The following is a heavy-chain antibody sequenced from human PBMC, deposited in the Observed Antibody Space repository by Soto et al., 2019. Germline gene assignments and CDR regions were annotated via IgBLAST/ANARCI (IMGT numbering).Heavy chain of an antibody. V-gene: IGHV1-69*13. CDR3: ARGGAMVPDFDY. CDR1: GGTFSSYA. Sequence: SVKVSFKASGGTFSSYAISWVRQAPGQGLEWVGGIIPIFGTANYAQKFQGRVTITADESTSTAYMELSSLRSEDTAVYYCARGGAMVPDFDYWGQGTLVTVSS. D-gene: IGHD5-18*01. J-gene: IGHJ4*02. CDR2: IIPIFGTA.